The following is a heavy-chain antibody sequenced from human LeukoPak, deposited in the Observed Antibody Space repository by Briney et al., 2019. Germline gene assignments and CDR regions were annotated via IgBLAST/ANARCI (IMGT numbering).Heavy chain of an antibody. Sequence: SGGSLRLSCAASGFTFSSYSMNWVRQAPGKGLEWVSYISSSSSTIYYADSVKGRFTISRDNAKNSLYLQMNSLRAEDTAVYYCARDNAYGSRSPGVYWGQGTLVTVSS. CDR3: ARDNAYGSRSPGVY. CDR2: ISSSSSTI. CDR1: GFTFSSYS. V-gene: IGHV3-48*01. J-gene: IGHJ4*02. D-gene: IGHD3-10*01.